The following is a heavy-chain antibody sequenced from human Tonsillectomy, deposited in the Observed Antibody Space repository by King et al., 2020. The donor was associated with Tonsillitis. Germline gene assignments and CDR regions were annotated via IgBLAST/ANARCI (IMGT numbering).Heavy chain of an antibody. CDR1: GFTFSGSA. D-gene: IGHD5-12*01. J-gene: IGHJ4*02. Sequence: VQLVESGGGLVQPGGSLKLSCAASGFTFSGSAMHWVRQASGKGLEWVGRIRSKANSYATAYAASVKGRFTISRDDSKNTAYLQMNSLKTEDTAVYYCTGNVDILATIVSPMGYWGQGTLVTVSS. CDR3: TGNVDILATIVSPMGY. V-gene: IGHV3-73*02. CDR2: IRSKANSYAT.